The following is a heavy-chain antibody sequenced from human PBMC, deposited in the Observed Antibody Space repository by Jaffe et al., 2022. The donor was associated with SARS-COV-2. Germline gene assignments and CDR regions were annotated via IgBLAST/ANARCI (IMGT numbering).Heavy chain of an antibody. V-gene: IGHV3-9*01. CDR1: GFTFDDYA. Sequence: EVQLVESGGGLVQPGRSLRLSCAASGFTFDDYAMHWVRQAPGKGLEWVSGISWNSGSIGYADSVKGRFTISRDNAKNSLYLQMNSLRAEDTALYYCAKDMGGVGATHAIFDIWGQGTMVTVSS. D-gene: IGHD1-26*01. J-gene: IGHJ3*02. CDR2: ISWNSGSI. CDR3: AKDMGGVGATHAIFDI.